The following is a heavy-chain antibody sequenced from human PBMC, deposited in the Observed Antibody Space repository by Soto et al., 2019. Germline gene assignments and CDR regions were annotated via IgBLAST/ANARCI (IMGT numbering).Heavy chain of an antibody. Sequence: QMQLVQSGPEVKKPGTSVKVSCKASGFTFTSSAVQWVRQARGQRLEWIGWIVVGSGNTNYAQKFQERVTITRDMSTSTAYMELSSLRSEDTAVYYCAADHATVVTVDAFDIWGLGTMVTVSS. V-gene: IGHV1-58*01. J-gene: IGHJ3*02. CDR1: GFTFTSSA. D-gene: IGHD4-17*01. CDR2: IVVGSGNT. CDR3: AADHATVVTVDAFDI.